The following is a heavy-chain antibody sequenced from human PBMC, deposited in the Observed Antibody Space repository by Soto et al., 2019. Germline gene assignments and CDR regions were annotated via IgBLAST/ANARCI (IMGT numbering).Heavy chain of an antibody. V-gene: IGHV4-59*08. CDR1: GGSISSYY. CDR3: ARLGAQEIDP. CDR2: IYYSGST. D-gene: IGHD3-16*01. J-gene: IGHJ5*02. Sequence: QVQLQESGPGLVKPSETLSLTCTVSGGSISSYYWSWIRQPPGKGLELIGYIYYSGSTNYNPSLKSLVTISVDTAKNQFSLKLSSVTAADKAVYYCARLGAQEIDPWGQGTLVTVSS.